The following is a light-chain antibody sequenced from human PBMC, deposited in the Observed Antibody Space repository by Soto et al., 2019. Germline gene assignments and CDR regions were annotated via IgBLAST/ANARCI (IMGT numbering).Light chain of an antibody. J-gene: IGKJ4*01. CDR3: QQYYSTPQVT. CDR1: QSVLYSSNNKNY. Sequence: DIVMTQSPDSLAVSLGERATINCKSSQSVLYSSNNKNYLAWYQQKPGQPPKLLIYWASTRESGVPDRFSGSGYGTDFTLTISSLQAEDVAVYYCQQYYSTPQVTFGGGTKVEIK. V-gene: IGKV4-1*01. CDR2: WAS.